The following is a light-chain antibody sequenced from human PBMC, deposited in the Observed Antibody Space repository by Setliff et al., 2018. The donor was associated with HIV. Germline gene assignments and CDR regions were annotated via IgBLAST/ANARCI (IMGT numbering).Light chain of an antibody. J-gene: IGLJ1*01. CDR1: SNDVGAYNR. CDR2: EVF. CDR3: ASHTINSTYV. V-gene: IGLV2-18*02. Sequence: QSALTQPPSVSGSPGQSVTISCTGTSNDVGAYNRVSWYGQSPGTAPRLLLFEVFTRPSGVPDRFAGSKSGNTASLTISLLQADDEADYYCASHTINSTYVFGTGTKVTVL.